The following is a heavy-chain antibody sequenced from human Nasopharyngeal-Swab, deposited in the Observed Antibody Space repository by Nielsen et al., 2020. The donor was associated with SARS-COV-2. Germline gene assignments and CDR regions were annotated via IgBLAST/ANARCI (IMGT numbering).Heavy chain of an antibody. D-gene: IGHD5-18*01. V-gene: IGHV4-34*01. J-gene: IGHJ4*02. CDR3: AIPRGYSYGYSPPRY. Sequence: SETLSLTCAVYGGSFSGYYWSWFRQPPGKGLEWIGEINQRGSTNYNPSLKSRVTISVDTSKNQYSLKLRSVTAADTAVYYCAIPRGYSYGYSPPRYWGQGTLVTVSS. CDR2: INQRGST. CDR1: GGSFSGYY.